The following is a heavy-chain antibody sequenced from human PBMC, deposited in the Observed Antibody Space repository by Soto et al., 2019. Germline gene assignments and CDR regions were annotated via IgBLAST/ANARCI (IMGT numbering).Heavy chain of an antibody. V-gene: IGHV1-2*02. Sequence: ASVKVSCKASGYTFTGYYMHWVRQAPGQGLEWMGWINPNSGGTNYAQKFQGRVTMTRDTSISTAYMELSRPRSDDTAVYYCARDGGYCSGGSCYSYYYYYGMDVWGQGTTVTAP. CDR3: ARDGGYCSGGSCYSYYYYYGMDV. CDR2: INPNSGGT. J-gene: IGHJ6*02. CDR1: GYTFTGYY. D-gene: IGHD2-15*01.